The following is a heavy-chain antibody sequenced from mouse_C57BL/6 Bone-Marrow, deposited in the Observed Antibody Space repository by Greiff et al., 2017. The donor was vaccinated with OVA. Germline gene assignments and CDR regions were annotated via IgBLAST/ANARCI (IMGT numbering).Heavy chain of an antibody. CDR3: AREYYYDYDGFYFDY. Sequence: EVQLQESGPGLVKPSQSLSLTCSVTGYSFTSGYYWNWIRQFPGNKLEWMGYISYDGSNNYNPSLKNRISITRDTSKNQFFLKLNSVTTEDTATYYGAREYYYDYDGFYFDYWGQGTTLTVSS. D-gene: IGHD2-4*01. CDR2: ISYDGSN. V-gene: IGHV3-6*01. J-gene: IGHJ2*01. CDR1: GYSFTSGYY.